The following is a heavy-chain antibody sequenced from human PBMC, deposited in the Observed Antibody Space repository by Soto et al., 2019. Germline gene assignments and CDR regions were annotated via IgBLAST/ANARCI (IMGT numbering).Heavy chain of an antibody. CDR3: AGHGGQWLNWFDP. CDR2: ISSSSSTI. J-gene: IGHJ5*02. Sequence: PGGSLRLSCAASGFTFSSYSMNWVRQAPGKGLEWVSYISSSSSTIYYADSVKGRFTISRDNAKNSLYLQMNSLRAEDTAVYYCAGHGGQWLNWFDPWGQGILVTVSS. CDR1: GFTFSSYS. V-gene: IGHV3-48*01. D-gene: IGHD6-19*01.